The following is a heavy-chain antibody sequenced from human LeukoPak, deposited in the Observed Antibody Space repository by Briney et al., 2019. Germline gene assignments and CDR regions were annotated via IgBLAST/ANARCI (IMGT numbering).Heavy chain of an antibody. CDR1: GGSISSGSYY. D-gene: IGHD6-6*01. Sequence: PSETLSLTFPVSGGSISSGSYYWSWIRQPAGKGLEWIGRIYTSGSTNYNPSLKSRVTISVDTSKNQFSLKLSSVTAADTAVYYCARVQSTKQLGTPNYFDYWGQGTLVTVSS. V-gene: IGHV4-61*02. CDR3: ARVQSTKQLGTPNYFDY. CDR2: IYTSGST. J-gene: IGHJ4*02.